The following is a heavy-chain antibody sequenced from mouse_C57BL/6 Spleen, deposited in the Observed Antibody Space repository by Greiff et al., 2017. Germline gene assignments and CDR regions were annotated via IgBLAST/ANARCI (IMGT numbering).Heavy chain of an antibody. D-gene: IGHD1-1*01. V-gene: IGHV2-3*01. J-gene: IGHJ1*03. CDR3: AKWGTTPYPQTGYFDV. Sequence: VQLVESGPGLVAPSQSLSITCTVSGFSLTSYGVSWVRQPPGKGLEWLGVIWGDGSTKYHSALISRLSISKDNSKSQVFLKLNSLQTDDTATYYCAKWGTTPYPQTGYFDVWGTGTTVTVSS. CDR2: IWGDGST. CDR1: GFSLTSYG.